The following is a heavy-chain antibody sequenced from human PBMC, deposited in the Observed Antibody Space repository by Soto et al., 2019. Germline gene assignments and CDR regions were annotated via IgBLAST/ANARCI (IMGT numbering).Heavy chain of an antibody. CDR2: VHSTGST. V-gene: IGHV4-4*07. CDR3: ARDWVSLTLSDY. J-gene: IGHJ4*02. CDR1: GGSMSGYH. D-gene: IGHD3-16*01. Sequence: FETVSLTCTVSGGSMSGYHRSLVRHRAGKGLEGIGRVHSTGSTDYNPSVKRRITVSLDRSKNQFSLRLKSMTAADKALYFCARDWVSLTLSDYWAQGTLVTVSS.